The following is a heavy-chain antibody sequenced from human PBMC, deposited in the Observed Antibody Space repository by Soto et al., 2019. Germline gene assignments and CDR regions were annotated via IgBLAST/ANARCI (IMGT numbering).Heavy chain of an antibody. CDR1: GFSLSTSGVG. J-gene: IGHJ4*02. Sequence: SGPTLVTPAQTLTLTCTFSGFSLSTSGVGVGWIRQPPGKALEWLALIYWDDYKRYSPSLKSRLTITKDTSKNQVALTMTNMDPVDTATYYCAHTPFRYCDWLFEPNFDYWGQGTPVTVSS. D-gene: IGHD3-9*01. V-gene: IGHV2-5*02. CDR2: IYWDDYK. CDR3: AHTPFRYCDWLFEPNFDY.